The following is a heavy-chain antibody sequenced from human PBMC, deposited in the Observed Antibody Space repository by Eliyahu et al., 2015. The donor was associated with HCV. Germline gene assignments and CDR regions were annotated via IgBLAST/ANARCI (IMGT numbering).Heavy chain of an antibody. CDR1: GYSFTXYX. D-gene: IGHD2-2*01. CDR2: IYPGDSDT. Sequence: EVQLVQSGAEVKKPGESLKISCKGSGYSFTXYXXGWVRQMPGKGLEWMGIIYPGDSDTRYSPSFQGQVTISADKSISTAYLQWSSLKASDTAMYYCARGLLGYCSSTSCPYFDYWGQGTLVTVSS. CDR3: ARGLLGYCSSTSCPYFDY. V-gene: IGHV5-51*01. J-gene: IGHJ4*02.